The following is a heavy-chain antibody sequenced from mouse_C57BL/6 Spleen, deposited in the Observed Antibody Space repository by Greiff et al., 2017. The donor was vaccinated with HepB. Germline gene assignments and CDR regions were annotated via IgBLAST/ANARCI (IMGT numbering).Heavy chain of an antibody. Sequence: EVKLMESGGGLVQPGGSMKLSCVASGFTFSNYWMNWVRQSPEKGLEWVAQIRLKSDNYATHYAESVKGRFTISRDDSKSSVYLQMNNLRAEDTGIYYCTYGSYYFDYWGQGTTLTVSS. CDR1: GFTFSNYW. V-gene: IGHV6-3*01. CDR3: TYGSYYFDY. CDR2: IRLKSDNYAT. J-gene: IGHJ2*01. D-gene: IGHD2-2*01.